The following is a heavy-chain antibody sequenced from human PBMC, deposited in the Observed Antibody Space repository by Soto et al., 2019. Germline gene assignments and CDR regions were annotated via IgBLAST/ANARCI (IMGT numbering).Heavy chain of an antibody. V-gene: IGHV1-69*04. Sequence: ASVKVSCKASGGTFSSYVFNRVRLAHGKGLEWMGRITPMLDIANYAQKFQGRVTITADKSTSTAYMELSSLISEDTAVYYCATGAYNNTVYYYYFLDVWGKGTTVTVS. CDR2: ITPMLDIA. D-gene: IGHD1-1*01. CDR3: ATGAYNNTVYYYYFLDV. J-gene: IGHJ6*03. CDR1: GGTFSSYV.